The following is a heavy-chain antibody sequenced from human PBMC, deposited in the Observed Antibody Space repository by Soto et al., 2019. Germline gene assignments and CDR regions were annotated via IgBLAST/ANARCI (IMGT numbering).Heavy chain of an antibody. CDR3: ATYYDFWSGFAHLANNAFDI. J-gene: IGHJ3*02. D-gene: IGHD3-3*01. CDR1: GFTFSSYA. Sequence: PGGSLRLSCAASGFTFSSYAMSWVRQAPGKGLEWVSAISGSGGSTYYADSVKGRFTISRDNSKNTLYLQMNSLRAEDTAVYYCATYYDFWSGFAHLANNAFDIWGQGTMVTVSS. V-gene: IGHV3-23*01. CDR2: ISGSGGST.